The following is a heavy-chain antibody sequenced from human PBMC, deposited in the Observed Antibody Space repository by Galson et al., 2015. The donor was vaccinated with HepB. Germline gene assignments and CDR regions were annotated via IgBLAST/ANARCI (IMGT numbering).Heavy chain of an antibody. CDR2: IVVGSGNT. CDR3: AADLEDCYGLGAYFDY. J-gene: IGHJ4*02. D-gene: IGHD2-21*02. Sequence: SVKVSCKASGFTFTSSAVQWVRQARGQRLEWIGWIVVGSGNTNYAQKFQERVTITRDMSTSTAYMELSSLRSEDTAVYYCAADLEDCYGLGAYFDYWGQGTLVTVSS. V-gene: IGHV1-58*01. CDR1: GFTFTSSA.